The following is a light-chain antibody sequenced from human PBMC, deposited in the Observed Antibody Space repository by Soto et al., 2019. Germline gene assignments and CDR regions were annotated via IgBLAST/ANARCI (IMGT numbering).Light chain of an antibody. J-gene: IGLJ3*02. CDR3: QAFDNSLSASGV. CDR1: SSHIGATYD. Sequence: QSVLTQPPSVSGAPGQRVTISCAGSSSHIGATYDIHWYQQLPGAAPRLLIYGNSNRPSGVPDRFAGSKSGTSASLAIIGLRVEDEGIYYCQAFDNSLSASGVFGGGTMLTVL. V-gene: IGLV1-40*01. CDR2: GNS.